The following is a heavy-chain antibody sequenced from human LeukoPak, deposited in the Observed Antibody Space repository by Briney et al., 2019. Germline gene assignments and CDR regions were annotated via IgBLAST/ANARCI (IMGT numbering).Heavy chain of an antibody. CDR2: ISVYNGNT. J-gene: IGHJ4*02. CDR1: ENRFSPYG. V-gene: IGHV1-18*04. CDR3: AINFGGSGRSHITFDY. D-gene: IGHD3-3*01. Sequence: GASVKVSCTAAENRFSPYGSSPVRLPPGQGLDWMGWISVYNGNTKYAQKLQCRVTMTSDTSSSTAYAELSCLRSDDTAVYCCAINFGGSGRSHITFDYWGQGTLVTVSS.